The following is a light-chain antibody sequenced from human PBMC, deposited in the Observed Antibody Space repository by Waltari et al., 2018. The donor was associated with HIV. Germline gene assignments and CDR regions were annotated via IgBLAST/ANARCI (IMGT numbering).Light chain of an antibody. CDR3: QAWGSTTSGV. J-gene: IGLJ2*01. CDR2: QDH. CDR1: EVGDKD. V-gene: IGLV3-1*01. Sequence: SYEVTQPLSVAVSPGQTATITWSGYEVGDKDTCGYQHKPGRSPLLVIFQDHKRPSGIPERFSGSSSGETAPLTIGGSLPLDEADYYCQAWGSTTSGVFGRGTKLTVL.